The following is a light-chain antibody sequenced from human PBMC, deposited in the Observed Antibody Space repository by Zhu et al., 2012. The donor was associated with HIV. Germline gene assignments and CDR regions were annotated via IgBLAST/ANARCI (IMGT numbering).Light chain of an antibody. J-gene: IGKJ4*01. CDR3: QQYDDSVLT. CDR1: QSVSSSY. V-gene: IGKV3-20*01. Sequence: EIVLTQSPGTLSLCPGERATLSCRASQSVSSSYLAWYQQKPGQAHRLLIYGTSRRATGIPDRFSGSGSGTDFTLTISRLEPEDFAVYYCQQYDDSVLTFGGGTKVEIK. CDR2: GTS.